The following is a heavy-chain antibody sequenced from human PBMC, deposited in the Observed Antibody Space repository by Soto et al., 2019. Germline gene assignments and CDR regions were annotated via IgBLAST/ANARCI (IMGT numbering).Heavy chain of an antibody. CDR1: GFTFSNAW. D-gene: IGHD3-9*01. CDR3: TTRGPLSYYDILTGYYAFYYYYYGMDV. J-gene: IGHJ6*02. Sequence: GGSLRLSCAASGFTFSNAWMNWVRQAPGKGLEWVGRIKSKTDGGTTDYAAPVKGRFTISRDDSKNTLYLQMNSLKTEDTAVYYCTTRGPLSYYDILTGYYAFYYYYYGMDVWGQGTTVTVSS. CDR2: IKSKTDGGTT. V-gene: IGHV3-15*07.